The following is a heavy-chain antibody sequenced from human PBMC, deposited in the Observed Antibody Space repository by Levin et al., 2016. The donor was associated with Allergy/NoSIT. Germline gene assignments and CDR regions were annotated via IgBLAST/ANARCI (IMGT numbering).Heavy chain of an antibody. Sequence: GESLKISCVVSGFTLSDYYMDWVRQAPGKGLEWIGRTRKKVKGHTTESAASVKGRFTFSRDDSKNSLYLQMNSLKAEDTATYYCARVAPDASGTEKGLDHWGQGTLVIVSS. V-gene: IGHV3-72*01. CDR3: ARVAPDASGTEKGLDH. CDR1: GFTLSDYY. D-gene: IGHD3-10*01. J-gene: IGHJ4*02. CDR2: TRKKVKGHTT.